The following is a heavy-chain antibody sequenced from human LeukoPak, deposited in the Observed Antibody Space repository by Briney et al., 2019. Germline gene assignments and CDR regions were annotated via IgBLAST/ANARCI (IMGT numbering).Heavy chain of an antibody. CDR2: IRNKANSYTT. D-gene: IGHD2-15*01. CDR1: GFTFSDYY. V-gene: IGHV3-72*01. J-gene: IGHJ6*02. CDR3: ARESKLGAAPTGGYYYYGMDV. Sequence: GGSLRLSCAASGFTFSDYYMDWVRQAPGMGLEWVGRIRNKANSYTTEYAASVSGRFTISRDDSKDSLCLQMNSLKTEDTAVYYCARESKLGAAPTGGYYYYGMDVWGRGTTVTVS.